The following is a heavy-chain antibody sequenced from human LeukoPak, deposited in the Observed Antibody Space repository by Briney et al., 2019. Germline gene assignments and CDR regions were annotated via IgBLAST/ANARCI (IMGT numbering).Heavy chain of an antibody. CDR3: AKDKSESYLGVFEI. CDR2: IRYDGSHK. Sequence: GGSLRLSCAASGFTFRSYGMHWVRQAPGKGLVWVAFIRYDGSHKYYPDSVKGRFTISRDNSKNTLHLQMSSLRAEDTAVYCCAKDKSESYLGVFEIWGQGTMVTVSS. V-gene: IGHV3-30*02. D-gene: IGHD1-26*01. CDR1: GFTFRSYG. J-gene: IGHJ3*02.